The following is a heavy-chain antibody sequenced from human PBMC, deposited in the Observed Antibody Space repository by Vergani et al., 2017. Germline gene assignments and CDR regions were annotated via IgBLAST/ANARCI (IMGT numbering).Heavy chain of an antibody. D-gene: IGHD1-26*01. V-gene: IGHV3-23*01. Sequence: EVQLLESGGGLVQPGGSLRLSCAASGFTFRSYAMSWVRQAPGKGLEWVSAISGSGGSTYYADSVKGRFTISRDNSKNTLHLQMNSLRAEDTAVYYCAKVRPVVGESYFSSALDYWGQGTLVTVSS. CDR1: GFTFRSYA. CDR2: ISGSGGST. J-gene: IGHJ4*01. CDR3: AKVRPVVGESYFSSALDY.